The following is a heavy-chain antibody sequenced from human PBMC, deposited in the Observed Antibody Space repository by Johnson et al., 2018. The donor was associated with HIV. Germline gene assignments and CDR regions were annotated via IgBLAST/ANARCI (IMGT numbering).Heavy chain of an antibody. CDR2: INSGGST. CDR3: AKWGSLAVAAIGNAFDI. CDR1: GFTFSSYW. V-gene: IGHV3-74*02. Sequence: VQLVESGGGLVQPGGSLRLSCAASGFTFSSYWMHWVRQAPGKGLVWVSRINSGGSTYYADSVKGRFTISRDNAKNSLHLQMNSLRAEDTAVYYCAKWGSLAVAAIGNAFDIWGQGTMGTVSS. D-gene: IGHD6-19*01. J-gene: IGHJ3*02.